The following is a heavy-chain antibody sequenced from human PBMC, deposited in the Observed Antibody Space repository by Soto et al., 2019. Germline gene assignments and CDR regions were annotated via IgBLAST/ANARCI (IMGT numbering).Heavy chain of an antibody. CDR2: ISDSGASA. D-gene: IGHD3-22*01. J-gene: IGHJ4*02. CDR1: GFTFRNYA. Sequence: EVQLLESGGGLVQPGGSLRLSCAASGFTFRNYAMDWVRQVPGKGLEWVSRISDSGASAYDADSVGGRFTISRDNAKNTLFLQMESLRGDDTALYYCARDRSSAWARGFDLWGQGTLVTVSS. V-gene: IGHV3-23*01. CDR3: ARDRSSAWARGFDL.